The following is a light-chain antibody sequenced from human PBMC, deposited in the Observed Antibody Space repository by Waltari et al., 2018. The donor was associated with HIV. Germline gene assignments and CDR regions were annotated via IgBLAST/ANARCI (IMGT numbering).Light chain of an antibody. CDR3: QSYDSGLSAYV. V-gene: IGLV1-40*01. CDR1: SSNIGAGYD. Sequence: QSVLTQPPSVSGAPGQRVTISCTGSSSNIGAGYDVHWFQQLPGTAPKLLIYGNTNRPSGVPDRFSGSKSGTSASLANPGLQAEDEGDYYCQSYDSGLSAYVFGTGTKVTVL. CDR2: GNT. J-gene: IGLJ1*01.